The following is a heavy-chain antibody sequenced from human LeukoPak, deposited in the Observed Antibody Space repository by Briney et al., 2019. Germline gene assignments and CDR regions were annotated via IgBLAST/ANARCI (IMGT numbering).Heavy chain of an antibody. V-gene: IGHV3-30*18. CDR1: GFTFSSYG. D-gene: IGHD6-13*01. CDR3: AKIAAAGPTRVFDY. CDR2: ISYDGSNK. Sequence: GRSLRLSCAVSGFTFSSYGMHWVRQAPGKGLEWVAVISYDGSNKYYADSVKGRFTISRDNSKNTLYLQMNSLRAEDTAVYYCAKIAAAGPTRVFDYWGQGTLVTVSS. J-gene: IGHJ4*02.